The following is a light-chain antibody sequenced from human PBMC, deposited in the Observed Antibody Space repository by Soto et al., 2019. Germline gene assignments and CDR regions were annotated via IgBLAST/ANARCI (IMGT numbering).Light chain of an antibody. CDR1: QAISNW. V-gene: IGKV1D-12*01. CDR2: TAS. Sequence: DIQMTQSPSSVSASVGDRVTITCRASQAISNWLAWYQQKPWKAPELLIYTASTLESGVPSRFSGRGSGTDFTLTITNLQPEDFATYYCQQIHNFPRTVGGGTKVEIK. J-gene: IGKJ4*01. CDR3: QQIHNFPRT.